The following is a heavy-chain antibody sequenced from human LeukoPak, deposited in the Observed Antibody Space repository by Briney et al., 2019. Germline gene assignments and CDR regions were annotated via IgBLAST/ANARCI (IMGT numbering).Heavy chain of an antibody. J-gene: IGHJ5*02. D-gene: IGHD1-26*01. CDR3: ARRGSTLDWFDP. CDR2: ISAYNGNT. V-gene: IGHV1-18*01. Sequence: ASVKVSCKASGYTFTSYGISWVRQGPGQGVEWMGWISAYNGNTNYAQKLQGRVTMTTDTSTSTAYMELRSLRSDDTAVYYCARRGSTLDWFDPWGQGTLVTVSS. CDR1: GYTFTSYG.